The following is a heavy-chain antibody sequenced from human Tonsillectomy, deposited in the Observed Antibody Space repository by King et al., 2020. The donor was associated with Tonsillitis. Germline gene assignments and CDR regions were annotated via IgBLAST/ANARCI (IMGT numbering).Heavy chain of an antibody. CDR2: IYYTGST. V-gene: IGHV4-59*01. CDR3: ARGGPGSAAAGRIDY. Sequence: QLQESGPGLVKPSETLSLTCTVSGGSINTYCWNWIRQPPGKGLEWIGFIYYTGSTNYNPSLKSRVTMSVDTSKNQFSLMLSSMTAADTAVYYCARGGPGSAAAGRIDYWGQGTLVTVSS. D-gene: IGHD6-13*01. CDR1: GGSINTYC. J-gene: IGHJ4*02.